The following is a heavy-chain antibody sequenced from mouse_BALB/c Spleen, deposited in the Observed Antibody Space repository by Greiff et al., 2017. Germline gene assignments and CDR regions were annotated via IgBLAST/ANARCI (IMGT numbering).Heavy chain of an antibody. CDR1: GFSLTSYG. V-gene: IGHV2-2*02. J-gene: IGHJ2*01. CDR3: ARNYYRYDDGGFFDY. D-gene: IGHD2-14*01. CDR2: IWSGGST. Sequence: VKLVESGPGLVQPSQSLSITCTVSGFSLTSYGVHWVRQSPGKGLEWLGVIWSGGSTDYNAAFISRLSISKDNSKSQVFFKMNCLQANDTAIYYCARNYYRYDDGGFFDYWGQGTTLTVSS.